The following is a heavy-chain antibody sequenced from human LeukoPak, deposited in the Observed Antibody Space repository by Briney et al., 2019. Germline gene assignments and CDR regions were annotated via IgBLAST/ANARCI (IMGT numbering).Heavy chain of an antibody. V-gene: IGHV3-43*02. CDR1: GFTFDDYA. CDR3: AKDWADYYDSSCYSLGLDY. Sequence: GGSLRLSCAASGFTFDDYAMHWVRQAPGKGLEWVSLISGDGGSTYYADSVKGRFTISRDNSKNSLYLQMNSLRTEDTALYYCAKDWADYYDSSCYSLGLDYWGQGTLVTVSS. CDR2: ISGDGGST. J-gene: IGHJ4*02. D-gene: IGHD3-22*01.